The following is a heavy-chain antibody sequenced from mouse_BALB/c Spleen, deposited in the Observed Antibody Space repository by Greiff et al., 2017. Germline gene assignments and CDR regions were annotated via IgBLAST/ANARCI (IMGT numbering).Heavy chain of an antibody. J-gene: IGHJ2*01. Sequence: EVKVEESGPGLVKPSQSLSLTCTVTGYSITSDYAWNWIRQFPGNKLEWMGYISYSGSTSYNPSLKSRISITRDTSKNQFFLQLNSVTTEDTATYYCATYGHYFDYWGQGTTLTVSS. D-gene: IGHD1-1*02. CDR2: ISYSGST. CDR1: GYSITSDYA. V-gene: IGHV3-2*02. CDR3: ATYGHYFDY.